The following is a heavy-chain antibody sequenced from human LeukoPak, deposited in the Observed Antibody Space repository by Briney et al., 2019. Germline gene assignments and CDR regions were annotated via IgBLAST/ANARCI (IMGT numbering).Heavy chain of an antibody. J-gene: IGHJ4*02. Sequence: EPGGSLRLSCAASGFTFSSYWMHWARQAPGKGLVWVSRINSDGSSTSYADSVKGRFTISRDNAKNTLYLQMNSLRAEDTAVYYCARAMIVVSNQFDYWGQGTLVTVSS. CDR1: GFTFSSYW. CDR3: ARAMIVVSNQFDY. CDR2: INSDGSST. V-gene: IGHV3-74*01. D-gene: IGHD3-22*01.